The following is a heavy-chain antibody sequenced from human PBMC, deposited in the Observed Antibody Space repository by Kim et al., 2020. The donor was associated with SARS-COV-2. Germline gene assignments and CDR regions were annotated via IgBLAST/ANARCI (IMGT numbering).Heavy chain of an antibody. D-gene: IGHD1-26*01. J-gene: IGHJ5*02. CDR3: AKDRWGSYGSSGFDP. Sequence: GSVKCRFTSSRDNSKNRLYLQMNSLRAEDTAVYYWAKDRWGSYGSSGFDPWGQGTLVTVAS. V-gene: IGHV3-23*01.